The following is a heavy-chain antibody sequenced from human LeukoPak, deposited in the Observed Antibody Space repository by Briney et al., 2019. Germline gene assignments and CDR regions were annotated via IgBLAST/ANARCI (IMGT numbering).Heavy chain of an antibody. D-gene: IGHD6-13*01. CDR2: MNPNSGNT. CDR3: ARSEEAAGHFDY. CDR1: GYTFTSYD. V-gene: IGHV1-8*01. J-gene: IGHJ4*02. Sequence: AASVKVSCKASGYTFTSYDINWVRQATGQGLEWMGWMNPNSGNTGYAQKFQGRVTMTRNTSISTAYMELSSLRSEDTAVYYCARSEEAAGHFDYWGQGTLVTVSS.